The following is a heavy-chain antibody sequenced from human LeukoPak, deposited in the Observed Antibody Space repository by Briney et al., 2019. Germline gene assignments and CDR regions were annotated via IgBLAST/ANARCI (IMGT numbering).Heavy chain of an antibody. D-gene: IGHD2-15*01. J-gene: IGHJ2*01. CDR3: ARGRYCSGGSCQRGMVHWYFDL. Sequence: PSQTLSLTCTVSGGSISSGGYYWSWIRQHPGKGLEWIGYIYYSGRTYYNPSLKSRVTISVDTSKNQFSLKLSSVTAADTAVYYCARGRYCSGGSCQRGMVHWYFDLWGRGTLVTVSS. CDR2: IYYSGRT. V-gene: IGHV4-31*03. CDR1: GGSISSGGYY.